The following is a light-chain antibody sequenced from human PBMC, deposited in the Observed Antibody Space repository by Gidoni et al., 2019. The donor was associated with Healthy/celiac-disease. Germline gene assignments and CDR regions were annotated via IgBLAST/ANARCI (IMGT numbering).Light chain of an antibody. J-gene: IGLJ3*02. CDR3: SSYTSSSTGWV. Sequence: QSALTQPASVSGSPGQSITISCTGTSSDVGGYKYVSWYQQHPGKAPKLMIYDVSNRPSGVSNRFSGSKSGNTASLTISGLQAEDEADYYCSSYTSSSTGWVFGGGTKLTVL. V-gene: IGLV2-14*01. CDR1: SSDVGGYKY. CDR2: DVS.